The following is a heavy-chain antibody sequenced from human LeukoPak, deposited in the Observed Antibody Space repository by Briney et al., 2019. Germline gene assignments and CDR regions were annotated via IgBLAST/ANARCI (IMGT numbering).Heavy chain of an antibody. Sequence: PGGSLRLSCAASGFTFSSYAMSWVRQAPGKGLEWVSHISDSGGQTYYADSVKGRFTISRDNSKNTLYLPMDSLRAEDPAIYYWADLGSGSYCFDYWGQGPVVTSSS. CDR3: ADLGSGSYCFDY. V-gene: IGHV3-23*01. CDR1: GFTFSSYA. D-gene: IGHD3-10*01. J-gene: IGHJ4*02. CDR2: ISDSGGQT.